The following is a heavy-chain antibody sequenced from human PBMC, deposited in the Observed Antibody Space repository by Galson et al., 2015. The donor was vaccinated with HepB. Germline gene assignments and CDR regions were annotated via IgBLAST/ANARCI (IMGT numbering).Heavy chain of an antibody. D-gene: IGHD6-19*01. V-gene: IGHV3-53*01. CDR3: ARTKAVAGIVFDY. CDR2: IYSGGST. CDR1: GFTVSSNY. Sequence: SLRLSCAASGFTVSSNYMSWVRQAPGKGLEWVSVIYSGGSTYYADSVKGRFTISRDNSKNTLYLQMNSPRAEDTAVYYCARTKAVAGIVFDYWGQGTLVTVSS. J-gene: IGHJ4*02.